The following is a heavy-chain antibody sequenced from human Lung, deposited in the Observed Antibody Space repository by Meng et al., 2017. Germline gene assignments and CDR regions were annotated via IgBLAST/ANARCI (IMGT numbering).Heavy chain of an antibody. V-gene: IGHV4-34*01. CDR1: GGSFSDYY. D-gene: IGHD4-11*01. J-gene: IGHJ4*02. Sequence: VQLMPWGHGCLKPSETLSLTCVDSGGSFSDYYWSWIRQPPGKGLEWIGEINHSGSTNYNPSLESRATISVDTSQNNLSLKLSSVTAADSAVYYCARGPTTMAHDFDYWGQGTLVTVSS. CDR2: INHSGST. CDR3: ARGPTTMAHDFDY.